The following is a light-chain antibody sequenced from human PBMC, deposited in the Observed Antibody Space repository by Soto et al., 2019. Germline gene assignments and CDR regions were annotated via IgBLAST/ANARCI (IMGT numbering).Light chain of an antibody. CDR3: QKCGIAPFS. CDR2: EVS. Sequence: IQLTQFPSSLSASVGDRVTITCRASQGVNSHLAWHQQKPGKAPKLLISEVSTLQSGVPSRFSGSGSGTDFTLTISSLQPEDFATYYCQKCGIAPFSFGGGTKVELK. J-gene: IGKJ4*01. V-gene: IGKV1-9*01. CDR1: QGVNSH.